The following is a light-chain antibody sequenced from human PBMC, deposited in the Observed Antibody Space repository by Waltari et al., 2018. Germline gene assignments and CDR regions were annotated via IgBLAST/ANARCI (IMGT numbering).Light chain of an antibody. J-gene: IGKJ4*01. CDR2: WAS. CDR3: QQYYGVPLT. CDR1: QSVLYSANNKDY. Sequence: DIVMTQSPDFLAVSLGERATINCMSSQSVLYSANNKDYLAWYQQKPGQPPKLLIYWASTRESGVPDRFSGSGSGTDFTLTISSLQAEDVAVYYCQQYYGVPLTFGGGTKVEIK. V-gene: IGKV4-1*01.